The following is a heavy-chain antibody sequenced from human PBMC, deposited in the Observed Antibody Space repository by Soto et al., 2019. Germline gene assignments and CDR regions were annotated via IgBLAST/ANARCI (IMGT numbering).Heavy chain of an antibody. CDR2: IIPIFGTA. CDR1: GGTFCSYA. Sequence: TAVKASCKASGGTFCSYAISWVRQAPGQGLEWMGGIIPIFGTANYAQKFQGRVTITADESTSTAYMELSSLRSEDTAVYYCARDVDIVATRTFAYWGQGPLVTVS. CDR3: ARDVDIVATRTFAY. J-gene: IGHJ4*02. V-gene: IGHV1-69*13. D-gene: IGHD5-12*01.